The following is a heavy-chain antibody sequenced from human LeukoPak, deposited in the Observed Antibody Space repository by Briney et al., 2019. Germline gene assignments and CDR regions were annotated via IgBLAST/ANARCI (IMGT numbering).Heavy chain of an antibody. J-gene: IGHJ4*02. CDR1: GFTFSSYA. Sequence: GGSLRLSCAASGFTFSSYAMHWGRQAPGKGLEWVAVISYDGSNKYYADSVKGRFTISRDNSKNTLYLQMNSLRAEDTAVYYCARDLSLLGFDYWGQGTLVTVSS. CDR2: ISYDGSNK. CDR3: ARDLSLLGFDY. V-gene: IGHV3-30-3*01. D-gene: IGHD2/OR15-2a*01.